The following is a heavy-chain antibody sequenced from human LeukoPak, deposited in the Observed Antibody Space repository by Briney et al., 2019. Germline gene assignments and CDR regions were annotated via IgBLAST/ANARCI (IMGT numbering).Heavy chain of an antibody. V-gene: IGHV4-30-2*01. CDR3: ARGGRITMSENAFDI. CDR1: GGSISSGGYS. Sequence: SQTLSLTCAVSGGSISSGGYSWSWIRQPPGKGLEWIGYIYHSGGTYYNPSLKSRVTISVDRSKNQFSLKQSSVTAADTAVYYCARGGRITMSENAFDIWGQGTMVTDSS. D-gene: IGHD3-22*01. CDR2: IYHSGGT. J-gene: IGHJ3*02.